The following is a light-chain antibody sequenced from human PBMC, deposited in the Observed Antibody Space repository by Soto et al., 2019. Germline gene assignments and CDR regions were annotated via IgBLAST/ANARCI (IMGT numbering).Light chain of an antibody. Sequence: VLTQPPSVSGAPGQWVTISCTGSSSNIGAGYDVHWYQQLPGTAPKLLIYGNSNRPSGVPDRFSGSKSGTSASLAITGLQAEDEADYYCQSYDSSLSGSRVFGGGTKVTVL. CDR2: GNS. CDR3: QSYDSSLSGSRV. J-gene: IGLJ2*01. CDR1: SSNIGAGYD. V-gene: IGLV1-40*01.